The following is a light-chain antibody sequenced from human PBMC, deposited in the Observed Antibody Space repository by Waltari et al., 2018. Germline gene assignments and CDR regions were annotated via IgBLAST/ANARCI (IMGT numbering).Light chain of an antibody. Sequence: QPALTQPASVSGSPGQSITISCTGTSSDVGSYTLVSWYQQHPGKAPKLIIYAVSKRPSGASARFSGSKSGNTASLTISGLQAEDEADYYCCSYAGSTTRWVFGGGTKLTVL. J-gene: IGLJ3*02. CDR1: SSDVGSYTL. V-gene: IGLV2-23*02. CDR3: CSYAGSTTRWV. CDR2: AVS.